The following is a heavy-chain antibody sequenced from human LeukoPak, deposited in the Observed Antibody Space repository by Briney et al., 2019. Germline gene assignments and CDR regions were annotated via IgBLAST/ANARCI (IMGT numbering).Heavy chain of an antibody. D-gene: IGHD3-3*01. Sequence: VASVKVSCEASGYTFTSYAMHWVRQAPGQRLEWMGWINAGNGNTKYSQKFQGRVTITRDTSASTAYMELSSLRSEDTAVYYCARAGLITIFGVVIHDDYYYGMDVWGQGTTVTVSS. CDR3: ARAGLITIFGVVIHDDYYYGMDV. CDR2: INAGNGNT. J-gene: IGHJ6*02. CDR1: GYTFTSYA. V-gene: IGHV1-3*01.